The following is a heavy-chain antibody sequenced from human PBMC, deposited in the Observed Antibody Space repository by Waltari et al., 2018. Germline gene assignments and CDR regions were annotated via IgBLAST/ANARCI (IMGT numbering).Heavy chain of an antibody. CDR2: VHWNDVK. Sequence: QITLTESGPTLGKPTQTLTRTCTFSGFSLTTTEVAVAWFRQPPGKALEFLALVHWNDVKRYCPFLQNRLSITKDTSENQVVLTMTNMDPVDTGTYFCAHRVSWCGLDSWGQGTLVTVSS. D-gene: IGHD2-8*01. CDR3: AHRVSWCGLDS. CDR1: GFSLTTTEVA. J-gene: IGHJ5*02. V-gene: IGHV2-5*01.